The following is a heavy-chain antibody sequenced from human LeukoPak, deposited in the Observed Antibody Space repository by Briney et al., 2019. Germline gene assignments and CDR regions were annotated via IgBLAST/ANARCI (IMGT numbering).Heavy chain of an antibody. J-gene: IGHJ4*02. CDR2: IYSGGST. V-gene: IGHV3-53*01. CDR1: GFTVSSNY. D-gene: IGHD4-17*01. CDR3: ARYGNYGDYVDY. Sequence: GGSLRLSCAASGFTVSSNYMSWVRQAPGKGLEWVSVIYSGGSTDYADSVKGRFTIYSDNSKNTLYLQMNGLRAEDTAVYYCARYGNYGDYVDYWGQGTLVTVSS.